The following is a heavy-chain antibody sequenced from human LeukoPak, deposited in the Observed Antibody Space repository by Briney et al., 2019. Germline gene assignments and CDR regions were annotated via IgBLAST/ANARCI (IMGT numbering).Heavy chain of an antibody. J-gene: IGHJ4*02. D-gene: IGHD6-13*01. V-gene: IGHV3-7*01. Sequence: GGSLRLSCAASGFTFSSHWMSWVRQAPGKGLELVANINQGGSEKYYVDSVKGRFTISRDNAKTSLYLQMNSLRAEDTAVYFCARDGPAAGTYFDNWGQGTLVTVSS. CDR2: INQGGSEK. CDR3: ARDGPAAGTYFDN. CDR1: GFTFSSHW.